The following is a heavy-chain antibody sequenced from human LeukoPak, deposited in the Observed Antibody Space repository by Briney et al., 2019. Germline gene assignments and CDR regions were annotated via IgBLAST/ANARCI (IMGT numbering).Heavy chain of an antibody. J-gene: IGHJ4*02. D-gene: IGHD6-19*01. CDR1: GFTFSSYA. Sequence: PGGSLRLSCAASGFTFSSYAVHWVRQAPGKGLEWVAVISYDGSNKYYADSVKGRFTISRDNSKNTLYLQMNSLRAEDTAVYYCARDTSGCTDYWGQGTLVTVSS. V-gene: IGHV3-30-3*01. CDR3: ARDTSGCTDY. CDR2: ISYDGSNK.